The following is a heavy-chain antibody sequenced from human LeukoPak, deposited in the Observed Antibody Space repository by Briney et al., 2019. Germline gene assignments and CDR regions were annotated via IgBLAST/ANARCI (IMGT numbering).Heavy chain of an antibody. J-gene: IGHJ6*03. CDR2: INPNSGGT. Sequence: ASVKVSCKASGYTFTGYYMHWVRQAHGQGLEWMGWINPNSGGTNYEQKFQGRVTMTRDTSISTAYMELSRLRSDDTAVYYCARDSTTTGTTRAYYYYYMDVWGKGTTVTVSS. CDR1: GYTFTGYY. V-gene: IGHV1-2*02. D-gene: IGHD1-7*01. CDR3: ARDSTTTGTTRAYYYYYMDV.